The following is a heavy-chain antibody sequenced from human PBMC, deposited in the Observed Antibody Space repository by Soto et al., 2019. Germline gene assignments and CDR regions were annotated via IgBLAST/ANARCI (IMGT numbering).Heavy chain of an antibody. D-gene: IGHD6-13*01. Sequence: SETLSLTCAVYGGFFIGYYWTWIRQPPGTGLEWIGEINHSGSTNHNPSLKSRVTISVDTSKNQFSLKLTSVTAADTAVYYCARARATIAAAAIFDCWGQGTLVTVSS. J-gene: IGHJ4*02. CDR2: INHSGST. CDR3: ARARATIAAAAIFDC. V-gene: IGHV4-34*01. CDR1: GGFFIGYY.